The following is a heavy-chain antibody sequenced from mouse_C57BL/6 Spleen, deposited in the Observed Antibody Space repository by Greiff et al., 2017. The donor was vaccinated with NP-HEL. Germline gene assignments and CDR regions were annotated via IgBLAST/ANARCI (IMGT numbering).Heavy chain of an antibody. V-gene: IGHV1-39*01. Sequence: LVESGPELVKPGASVKISCKASGYSFTDYNMNWVKQSNGKSLEWIGVINPNYGTTSYNQKFKGKATLTVDQSSSTAYMQLNSLTSEDSAVYYCARSLDYYGSRYFDVWGTGTTVTVSS. D-gene: IGHD1-1*01. CDR3: ARSLDYYGSRYFDV. CDR1: GYSFTDYN. J-gene: IGHJ1*03. CDR2: INPNYGTT.